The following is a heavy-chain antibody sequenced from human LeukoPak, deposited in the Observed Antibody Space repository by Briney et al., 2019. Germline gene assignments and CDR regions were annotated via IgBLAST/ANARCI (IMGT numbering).Heavy chain of an antibody. CDR1: GGSFSGYY. J-gene: IGHJ4*02. CDR3: ATFNWNPTDY. V-gene: IGHV4-34*01. D-gene: IGHD1-20*01. CDR2: INHSGST. Sequence: SETLSLTCAVYGGSFSGYYWSWIRQPPGKGLEWIGEINHSGSTNYNPSLKGRVTISVDTSKNQFSLKLSSVTAADTAVYYCATFNWNPTDYWGQGTLVTVSS.